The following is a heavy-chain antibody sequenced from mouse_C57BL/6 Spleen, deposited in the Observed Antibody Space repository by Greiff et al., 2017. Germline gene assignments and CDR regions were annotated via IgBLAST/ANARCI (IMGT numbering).Heavy chain of an antibody. D-gene: IGHD1-1*01. CDR2: ISSGSSTI. V-gene: IGHV5-17*01. Sequence: DVMLVESGGGLVKPGGSLKLSCAASGFTFSDYGMHWVRQAPEKGLEWVAYISSGSSTIYYADTVKGRFTISRDNAKNTLFLQMTSLRSEDTAMYYCARGYYGSSAWYFDVWGTGTTVTVSS. CDR3: ARGYYGSSAWYFDV. CDR1: GFTFSDYG. J-gene: IGHJ1*03.